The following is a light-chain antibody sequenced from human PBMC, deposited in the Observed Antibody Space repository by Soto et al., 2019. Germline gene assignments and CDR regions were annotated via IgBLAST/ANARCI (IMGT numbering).Light chain of an antibody. CDR1: QSISSY. Sequence: DIQMTQSPSSLSSSFGDRVTITCRASQSISSYLNWYQQKPGKAPKLLIYAASSLQSGVPSRFSGSGSGTDFTLTISSLQNEDFATYYCQQSYSTTRTFGQGTKVDIK. V-gene: IGKV1-39*01. CDR2: AAS. J-gene: IGKJ1*01. CDR3: QQSYSTTRT.